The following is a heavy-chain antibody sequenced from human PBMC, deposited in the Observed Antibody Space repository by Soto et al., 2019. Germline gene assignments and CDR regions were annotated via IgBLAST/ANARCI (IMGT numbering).Heavy chain of an antibody. CDR2: INPNSGGT. Sequence: ASVKVSCKASGYTFTGYYMHWVRQAPGQGLEWMGWINPNSGGTNYAQKFQGWVTMTRDTSISTAYMELSRLRSDGTAVYYCARGVIVVVPAAIPAFDSWGQGTMVTGSS. V-gene: IGHV1-2*04. D-gene: IGHD2-2*01. CDR3: ARGVIVVVPAAIPAFDS. J-gene: IGHJ3*02. CDR1: GYTFTGYY.